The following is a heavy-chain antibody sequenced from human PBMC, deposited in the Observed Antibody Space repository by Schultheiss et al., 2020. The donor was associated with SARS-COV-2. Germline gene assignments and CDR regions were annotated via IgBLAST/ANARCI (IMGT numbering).Heavy chain of an antibody. CDR1: GGSISSYY. CDR2: IYTSGST. D-gene: IGHD6-19*01. CDR3: ARHDGLTRIAVGGFDY. Sequence: SETLSLTCTVSGGSISSYYWSWIRQPAGKGLEWIGRIYTSGSTNYNPSLKSRVTISVDTSKNQFSLKLSSVTAADTAVYYCARHDGLTRIAVGGFDYWGQGTLVTVSS. V-gene: IGHV4-4*07. J-gene: IGHJ4*02.